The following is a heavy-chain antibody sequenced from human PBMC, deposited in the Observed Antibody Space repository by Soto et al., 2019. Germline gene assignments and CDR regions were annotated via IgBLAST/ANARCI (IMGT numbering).Heavy chain of an antibody. CDR3: ARDGRYYDFWSGLAIVRGMDV. Sequence: PSETLSLTCAVYGGSFSGYYWSWIRQPPGKGLEWIGEINHSGSTNYNPSLKSRVTISVDTSKNQLSLKLSSVTAADTAVYYCARDGRYYDFWSGLAIVRGMDVWGQGTTVTVSS. D-gene: IGHD3-3*01. V-gene: IGHV4-34*01. CDR2: INHSGST. CDR1: GGSFSGYY. J-gene: IGHJ6*02.